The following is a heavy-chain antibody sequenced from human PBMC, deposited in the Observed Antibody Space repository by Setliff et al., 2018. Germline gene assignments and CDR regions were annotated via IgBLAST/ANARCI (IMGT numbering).Heavy chain of an antibody. CDR1: GGFIRDYY. CDR2: IYYRGTT. Sequence: SETLSLTCTVSGGFIRDYYWNWIRQSPGKGLEWIGYIYYRGTTNYNSSLKSRVTISIDMSKNQFSLKLSSATAADTAVYFCAAVGIDAGGGWFDPWGHGIPLTVSS. CDR3: AAVGIDAGGGWFDP. V-gene: IGHV4-59*01. J-gene: IGHJ5*02. D-gene: IGHD1-26*01.